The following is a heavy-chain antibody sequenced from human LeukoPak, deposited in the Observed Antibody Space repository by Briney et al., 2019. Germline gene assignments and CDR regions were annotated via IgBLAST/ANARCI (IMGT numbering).Heavy chain of an antibody. D-gene: IGHD1-26*01. V-gene: IGHV1-2*02. CDR3: ARGLAYSVGASWFDP. CDR1: GYTFTGYY. CDR2: INPNSGDT. Sequence: GPVKVSCKASGYTFTGYYMRWVRQAPGQGLEWMGWINPNSGDTNYSQKFQGRVSMTRDTSINTAYMELSRLTSDDTAVYYCARGLAYSVGASWFDPWGQGTLVTVSS. J-gene: IGHJ5*02.